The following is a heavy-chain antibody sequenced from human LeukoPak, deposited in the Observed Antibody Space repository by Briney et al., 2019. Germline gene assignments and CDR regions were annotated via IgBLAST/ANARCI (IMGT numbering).Heavy chain of an antibody. J-gene: IGHJ4*02. CDR1: GVSISRYY. V-gene: IGHV4-59*08. D-gene: IGHD2-15*01. CDR2: VHYSGNT. CDR3: ARSELSKVVHFDY. Sequence: SETLSLTCTVSGVSISRYYWSWVRQPPGKGLEWIGSVHYSGNTNYNPSLKSRVTISLDTSKNQFSLKLSYVTAADTAVYYCARSELSKVVHFDYWGQGTLVTVSS.